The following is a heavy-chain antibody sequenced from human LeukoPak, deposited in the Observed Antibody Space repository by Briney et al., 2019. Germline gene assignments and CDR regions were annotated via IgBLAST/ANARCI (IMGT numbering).Heavy chain of an antibody. Sequence: PGGSLRLSCAASGFTFSSYAMSWVRQAPGKGLEWVSTISGSGGNTYYADSVKGRFTISRDNSKNTLSLQMNSLRGEDTAVYYCAKSVTGTVDWGQGTLVTVSS. CDR1: GFTFSSYA. CDR3: AKSVTGTVD. D-gene: IGHD6-19*01. V-gene: IGHV3-23*01. CDR2: ISGSGGNT. J-gene: IGHJ4*02.